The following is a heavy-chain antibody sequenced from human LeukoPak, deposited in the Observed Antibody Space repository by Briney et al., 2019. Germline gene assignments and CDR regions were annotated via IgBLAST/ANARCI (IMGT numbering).Heavy chain of an antibody. V-gene: IGHV4-59*01. Sequence: PSETLSLTCTVSGGSISSYYWSWLRQPPGKGVEGIGYIYYSGSTNYNPSLKSRVTISVDTSKNQFSLKLSSVTAADTAVYYCARADYYYDSSGHYRGNWLDPWGQGTLVTVSS. D-gene: IGHD3-22*01. CDR2: IYYSGST. CDR3: ARADYYYDSSGHYRGNWLDP. CDR1: GGSISSYY. J-gene: IGHJ5*02.